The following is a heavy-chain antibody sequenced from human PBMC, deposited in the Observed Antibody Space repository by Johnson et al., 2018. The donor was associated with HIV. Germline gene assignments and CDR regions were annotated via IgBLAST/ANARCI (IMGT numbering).Heavy chain of an antibody. J-gene: IGHJ3*02. CDR1: GFTFSSYG. Sequence: QVQLVESGGGVVQPGRSLRLSCAASGFTFSSYGMHWVRQAPGKGLEWVAVISYDGINKYYADSVKGRFTISRDNAKNSLDLQMNSLRAEDTAVYYCARERPRDAFDIWGQGTMVTVSS. V-gene: IGHV3-30*03. CDR2: ISYDGINK. CDR3: ARERPRDAFDI.